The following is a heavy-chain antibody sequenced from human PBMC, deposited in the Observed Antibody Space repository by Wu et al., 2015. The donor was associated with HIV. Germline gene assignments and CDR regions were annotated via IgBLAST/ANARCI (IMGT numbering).Heavy chain of an antibody. CDR2: IIPIFGTA. CDR1: GGTFSSYA. CDR3: ARDHCSSTSCHRGGSWFDP. D-gene: IGHD2-2*02. Sequence: QVQLVQSGAEVKKPGSSVKVSCKASGGTFSSYAISWVRQAPGQGLEWMGGIIPIFGTANYAQKFQGRVTITADESTSTAYMELSSLRSEDTAVYYCARDHCSSTSCHRGGSWFDPWGQGTLVTVSS. J-gene: IGHJ5*02. V-gene: IGHV1-69*12.